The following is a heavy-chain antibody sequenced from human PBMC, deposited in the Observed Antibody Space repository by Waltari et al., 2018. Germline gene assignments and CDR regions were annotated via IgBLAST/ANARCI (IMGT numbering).Heavy chain of an antibody. Sequence: QVQLQESGPGLVKPSETLSLTCTVSGGSISSHYWSWIRQPPGKGLEWIGYIYYSGSTNYNPSLKSRVTISVDTSKNQFSLKLSSVTAADTAVYYCARDGGVAVAGTGAEYFQHWGQGTLVTVSS. J-gene: IGHJ1*01. D-gene: IGHD6-19*01. CDR2: IYYSGST. CDR3: ARDGGVAVAGTGAEYFQH. CDR1: GGSISSHY. V-gene: IGHV4-59*11.